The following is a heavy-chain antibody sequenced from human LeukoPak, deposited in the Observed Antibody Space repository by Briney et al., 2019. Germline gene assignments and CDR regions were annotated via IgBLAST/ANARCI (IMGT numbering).Heavy chain of an antibody. CDR2: IYYSGST. CDR1: GYSISSGDYY. Sequence: SETLSLTCAVSGYSISSGDYYWSWIRQPPGKGLEWIGYIYYSGSTYYNPSLKSRVTISVDTSKNQFSLKLSSVTAADTAVYYCARVWYDPYYYYMDVWGKGTTVTVSS. D-gene: IGHD2-15*01. V-gene: IGHV4-30-4*08. CDR3: ARVWYDPYYYYMDV. J-gene: IGHJ6*03.